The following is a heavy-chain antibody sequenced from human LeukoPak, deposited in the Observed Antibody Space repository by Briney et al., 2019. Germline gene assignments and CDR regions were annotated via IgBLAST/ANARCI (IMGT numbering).Heavy chain of an antibody. V-gene: IGHV3-23*01. CDR1: GFTFSSYA. CDR2: ISGSGGST. D-gene: IGHD4-17*01. Sequence: TGGSLRLSCAASGFTFSSYAMSWVRQAPGKGLEWVSAISGSGGSTYYADSVKGRFTISRDNSKNTLYLQMNSLRAEDTAVYSCGKDYTVTTFEYFQHWGQGTLVTVSS. J-gene: IGHJ1*01. CDR3: GKDYTVTTFEYFQH.